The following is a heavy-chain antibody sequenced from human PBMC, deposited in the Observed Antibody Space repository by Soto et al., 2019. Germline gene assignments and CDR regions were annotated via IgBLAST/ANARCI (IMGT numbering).Heavy chain of an antibody. CDR3: ARDEWEYDY. CDR2: IYYSGST. Sequence: SSETLSLTCTVSGGSISSYYWSWIRQPPGKGLEWIGYIYYSGSTNYNPSLKSRVTISVDTSKNQFSLKLSSVTAADTAVYYCARDEWEYDYWGQGTLVTVSS. J-gene: IGHJ4*02. CDR1: GGSISSYY. V-gene: IGHV4-59*01. D-gene: IGHD1-26*01.